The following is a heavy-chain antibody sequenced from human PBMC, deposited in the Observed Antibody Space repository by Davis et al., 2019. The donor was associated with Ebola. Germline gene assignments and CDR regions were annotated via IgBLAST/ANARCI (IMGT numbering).Heavy chain of an antibody. CDR3: ARRTNDYGDYIGY. CDR1: GYSFTSYW. CDR2: IDPSDSYT. J-gene: IGHJ4*02. V-gene: IGHV5-10-1*01. D-gene: IGHD4-17*01. Sequence: GGSLRLSCKGSGYSFTSYWISWVRQMPGKGLEWMGRIDPSDSYTNYSPSFQGHVTISADKSISTAYLQWSSLKASDTAMYYCARRTNDYGDYIGYWGQGTLVTVSS.